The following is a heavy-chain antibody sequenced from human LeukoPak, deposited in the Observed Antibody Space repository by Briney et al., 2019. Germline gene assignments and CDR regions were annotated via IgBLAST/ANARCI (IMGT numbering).Heavy chain of an antibody. Sequence: GGSLRLSCVASGFSFSSYAMNWVRLAPGKGLEWVSVISSSGAITNHADSVKGRFTISRDNSKNTLYLQMNSLRAEDTAVYYCAREVADFWSGYHFDYWGQGTLVTVSS. V-gene: IGHV3-23*01. CDR1: GFSFSSYA. J-gene: IGHJ4*02. CDR2: ISSSGAIT. D-gene: IGHD3-3*01. CDR3: AREVADFWSGYHFDY.